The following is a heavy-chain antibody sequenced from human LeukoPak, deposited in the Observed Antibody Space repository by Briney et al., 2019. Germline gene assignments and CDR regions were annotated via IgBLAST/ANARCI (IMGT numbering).Heavy chain of an antibody. CDR2: IVPMLDLI. J-gene: IGHJ5*02. CDR1: GGTFSSYA. CDR3: ARYSSSPNWFDP. D-gene: IGHD4-11*01. V-gene: IGHV1-69*04. Sequence: GASVKVSFKASGGTFSSYAISWVRQAPGQGLEWMGRIVPMLDLISYAQNFQSRVTITADKYTNTAYMELSSLTFDDTAVYYCARYSSSPNWFDPWGQGTLVTVSS.